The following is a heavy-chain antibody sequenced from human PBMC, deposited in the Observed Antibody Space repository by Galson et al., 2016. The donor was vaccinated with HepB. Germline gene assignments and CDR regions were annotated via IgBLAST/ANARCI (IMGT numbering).Heavy chain of an antibody. V-gene: IGHV6-1*01. J-gene: IGHJ6*03. CDR1: GDSVSSNSAS. CDR3: ARGISEQLKPSAYYYYVDV. D-gene: IGHD1-1*01. Sequence: CAISGDSVSSNSASWNFIRQSPSRGLEWLGRTYYRSKWYNDFAVSVRSRITINPDTSKNQFSLQLNSVTPEDTAVYYCARGISEQLKPSAYYYYVDVWGKATTVTVS. CDR2: TYYRSKWYN.